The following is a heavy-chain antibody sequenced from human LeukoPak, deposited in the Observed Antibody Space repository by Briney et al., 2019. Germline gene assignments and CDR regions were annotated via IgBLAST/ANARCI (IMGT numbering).Heavy chain of an antibody. CDR1: GFTFSSYA. V-gene: IGHV3-30-3*01. Sequence: GGSLRLSCAASGFTFSSYAMHWVRQAPGKGLEWVAVISYDGSNKYYADSVKGRFTISRDNSKNTLYLQMNSLRAEDTAVYYCARVPTYSSSSSCWGQETLVTVSS. CDR2: ISYDGSNK. CDR3: ARVPTYSSSSSC. J-gene: IGHJ4*02. D-gene: IGHD6-6*01.